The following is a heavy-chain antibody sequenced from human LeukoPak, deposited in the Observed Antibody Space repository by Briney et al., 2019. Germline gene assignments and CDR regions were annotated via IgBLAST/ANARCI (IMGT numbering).Heavy chain of an antibody. CDR1: GGSFSGYY. Sequence: SETLSLTCAVYGGSFSGYYWSWIRQPPGKGLEWIGEINHSGSTNYNPSLKSRVTISVDTSKNQFSLKLSSVTAADTAVYYCASIVVVPAARGYWFDPWGQGTLVTVSS. D-gene: IGHD2-2*01. CDR3: ASIVVVPAARGYWFDP. J-gene: IGHJ5*02. CDR2: INHSGST. V-gene: IGHV4-34*01.